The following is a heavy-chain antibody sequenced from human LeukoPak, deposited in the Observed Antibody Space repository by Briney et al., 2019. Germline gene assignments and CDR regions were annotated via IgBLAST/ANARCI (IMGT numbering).Heavy chain of an antibody. D-gene: IGHD6-6*01. CDR3: ARDPRAGIAARQGYFDY. CDR2: ISSSSSYI. V-gene: IGHV3-21*01. Sequence: GGSLRLSCAASGFTFSSYSMNWVRQAPGKGLEWVSSISSSSSYIYYADSVKGRFTISRDNAKNSLYLQMNSLRAEDTAVYYCARDPRAGIAARQGYFDYWGQGTLVTVSS. J-gene: IGHJ4*02. CDR1: GFTFSSYS.